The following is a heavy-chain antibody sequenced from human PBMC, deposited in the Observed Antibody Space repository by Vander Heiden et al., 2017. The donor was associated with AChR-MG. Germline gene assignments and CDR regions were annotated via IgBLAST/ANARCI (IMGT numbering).Heavy chain of an antibody. V-gene: IGHV3-74*03. CDR2: VNHDESGT. CDR3: TRVLEHYDVLFGYFNPKYYYGMDV. J-gene: IGHJ6*02. Sequence: EVQLVESGGGLVQPGGSLSLSCLGPGFALKSFWMHWVRQAPGKGLVWVSRVNHDESGTMYADSVKGRLTISRDNAKNTLYLQMNSLRVEDTAVYYCTRVLEHYDVLFGYFNPKYYYGMDVWGQGTTVTVSS. CDR1: GFALKSFW. D-gene: IGHD3-9*01.